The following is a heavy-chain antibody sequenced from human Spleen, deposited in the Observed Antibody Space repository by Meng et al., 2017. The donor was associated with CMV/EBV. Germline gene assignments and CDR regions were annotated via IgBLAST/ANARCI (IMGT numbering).Heavy chain of an antibody. CDR1: GYTFISYG. V-gene: IGHV1-18*04. D-gene: IGHD6-6*01. J-gene: IGHJ6*02. Sequence: ASVKVSCKASGYTFISYGIGWVRQAPGQRPEWMGWISPHNGNTNYAQKFQGRVTVTADTPTTTAYMELSSLRSEDTAVYYCARAYSSSRLGGMDVWGQGTTVTVSS. CDR3: ARAYSSSRLGGMDV. CDR2: ISPHNGNT.